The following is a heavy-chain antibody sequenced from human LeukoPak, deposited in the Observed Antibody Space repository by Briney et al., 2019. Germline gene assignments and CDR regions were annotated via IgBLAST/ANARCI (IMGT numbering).Heavy chain of an antibody. CDR2: IKADGSEK. D-gene: IGHD1-26*01. J-gene: IGHJ4*02. V-gene: IGHV3-7*05. Sequence: PGGSLRLSCAASGFSFSGHWMNWVRQPPGKGLEWVAYIKADGSEKYYVDSVKGRFTISRDDAKRTVDLQMDNLRAEDTAIYYCAYRNNFEYWGQGALVTVSS. CDR1: GFSFSGHW. CDR3: AYRNNFEY.